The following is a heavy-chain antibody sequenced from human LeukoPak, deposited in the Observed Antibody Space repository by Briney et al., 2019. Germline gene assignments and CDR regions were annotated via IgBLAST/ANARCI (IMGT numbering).Heavy chain of an antibody. V-gene: IGHV3-21*01. Sequence: PGGSLRLSCAASGFTFSDYRMDWVRQAPGKGLEWVSSISSSSRSYIHYADSGRFIISRDNAKNLLYLQINSLRAEDTAVYYCARSRGPPTYFDYWGQGTLVTVSS. D-gene: IGHD3-16*01. CDR1: GFTFSDYR. CDR3: ARSRGPPTYFDY. J-gene: IGHJ4*02. CDR2: ISSSSRSYI.